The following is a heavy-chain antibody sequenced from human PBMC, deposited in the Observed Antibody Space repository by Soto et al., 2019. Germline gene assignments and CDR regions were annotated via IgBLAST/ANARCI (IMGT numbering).Heavy chain of an antibody. V-gene: IGHV2-5*02. CDR3: AHGSGWLSDY. D-gene: IGHD6-19*01. Sequence: QITLKESGPTLVKPTQTLTLTCTFSGFSLNSTAVGVNWIRQPPGKALEWLALIYWDDDNHYSPSLKSRLTITRDDSRDQVVLTMTNMDPVETATYYCAHGSGWLSDYWGQGTLVTVSS. CDR1: GFSLNSTAVG. CDR2: IYWDDDN. J-gene: IGHJ4*02.